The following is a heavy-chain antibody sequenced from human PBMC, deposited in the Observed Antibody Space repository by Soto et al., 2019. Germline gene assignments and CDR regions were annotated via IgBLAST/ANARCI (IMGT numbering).Heavy chain of an antibody. J-gene: IGHJ4*02. V-gene: IGHV3-23*01. CDR2: ISGSGGST. CDR3: AKGKEYSSSSAPRVFDY. Sequence: EVQLLESGGGSVQPGGSLRLSCVASGFTFTNYAMSWVRQAPGKGLEWVSAISGSGGSTYYADSVKGRITISRDDSMHSLYLQMNSLRAEDTAIYYCAKGKEYSSSSAPRVFDYWGQGTLVTVSS. CDR1: GFTFTNYA. D-gene: IGHD6-6*01.